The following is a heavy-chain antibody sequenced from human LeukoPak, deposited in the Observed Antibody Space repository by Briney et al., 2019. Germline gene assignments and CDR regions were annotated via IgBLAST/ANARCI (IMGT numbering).Heavy chain of an antibody. CDR1: GFTFSSYS. V-gene: IGHV3-48*02. J-gene: IGHJ2*01. Sequence: GGSLRLSCAASGFTFSSYSMNWVRQAPGKGLEWVSYISSSSGTIYYADSVKGRFTISRDNAKNSLYLQMNSLRDEDTAVYYCTREANWYFDLWGRGTLVTVSS. CDR2: ISSSSGTI. CDR3: TREANWYFDL.